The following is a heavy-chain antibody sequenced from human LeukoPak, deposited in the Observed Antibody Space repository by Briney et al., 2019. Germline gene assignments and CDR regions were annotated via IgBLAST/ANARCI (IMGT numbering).Heavy chain of an antibody. D-gene: IGHD2-2*01. CDR3: ARVVVPAAMRGYYYYYYMDV. V-gene: IGHV1-18*01. J-gene: IGHJ6*03. Sequence: ASVKVSCKASGYTFTSYGISWVRQAPGQGLEWMGWISAYNGNTNYAQKLQGRVTITTDTSTSTAYMELRSLRSDDTAVYYCARVVVPAAMRGYYYYYYMDVWGKGTTVTVSS. CDR2: ISAYNGNT. CDR1: GYTFTSYG.